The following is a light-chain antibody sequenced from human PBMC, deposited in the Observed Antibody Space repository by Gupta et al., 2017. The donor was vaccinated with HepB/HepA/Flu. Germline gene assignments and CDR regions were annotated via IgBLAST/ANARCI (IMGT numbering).Light chain of an antibody. CDR1: SRDRSAI. CDR3: ATWDSNTWV. V-gene: IGLV4-60*03. Sequence: QPVLPPSSSASASLVSSGKLTCTLSSRDRSAIIEWHQQQPWKAPRYVMKLESSGRYNKGSGGPDRFSGSRSEADRYRAIANLQSEDEADYDCATWDSNTWVFGGGTMLTVL. J-gene: IGLJ3*02. CDR2: LESSGRY.